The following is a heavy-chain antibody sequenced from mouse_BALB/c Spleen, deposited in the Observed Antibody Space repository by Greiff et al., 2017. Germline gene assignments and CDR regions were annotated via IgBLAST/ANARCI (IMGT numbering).Heavy chain of an antibody. CDR3: ARGEGRGDYGSSYLDY. Sequence: EVKVVESGGGLVKPGGSLKLSCAASGFTFSSYAMSWVRQTPEKRLEWVASISSGGSTYYPDSVKGRFTISRDNARNLLYLQMSSLRSEDTAMYYCARGEGRGDYGSSYLDYWGQGTTRTVSS. CDR2: ISSGGST. J-gene: IGHJ2*01. D-gene: IGHD1-1*01. V-gene: IGHV5-6-5*01. CDR1: GFTFSSYA.